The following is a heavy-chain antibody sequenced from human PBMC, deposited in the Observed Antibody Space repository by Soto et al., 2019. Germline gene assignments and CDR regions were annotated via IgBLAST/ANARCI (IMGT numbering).Heavy chain of an antibody. CDR2: ISYDGSNK. CDR3: EKGLGGLGYSYYSYGMDV. Sequence: QVQLVESGGGVVQPGRSLRLSCAASGFTFSSYGMHWVRQAPGKGLEWVEVISYDGSNKYYADSVKVRFTISRDNSKNTLYLQMNRLRAEDTAVYYCEKGLGGLGYSYYSYGMDVWGQGTTVTVSS. D-gene: IGHD5-18*01. J-gene: IGHJ6*02. V-gene: IGHV3-30*18. CDR1: GFTFSSYG.